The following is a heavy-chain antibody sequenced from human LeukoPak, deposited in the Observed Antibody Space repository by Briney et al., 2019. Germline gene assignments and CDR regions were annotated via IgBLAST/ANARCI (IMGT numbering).Heavy chain of an antibody. CDR3: ARTSYSSIVDY. V-gene: IGHV1-69-2*01. CDR1: GYTFTDYY. CDR2: VDPEDGET. J-gene: IGHJ4*02. Sequence: ASVKVSCKVSGYTFTDYYMHWVQQAPGKGLEWMGLVDPEDGETIYAEKFQGRVTITADTSTDTAYMELRSLRSDDTAVYYCARTSYSSIVDYWGQGTLVTVSS. D-gene: IGHD6-13*01.